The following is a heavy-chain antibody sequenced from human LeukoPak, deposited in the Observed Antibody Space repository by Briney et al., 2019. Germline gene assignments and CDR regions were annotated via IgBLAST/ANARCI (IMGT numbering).Heavy chain of an antibody. V-gene: IGHV3-23*01. Sequence: GGSLRLSCAASGFTFSSDTMSWVRQAPGKGLEWVSAISGSGGSTYYADSVKGRFTISRDNSKNTLYLQMNSLRAEDTAVYYCAKQRGYSGSPSAFDIWGQGTMVTVSS. D-gene: IGHD1-26*01. CDR2: ISGSGGST. CDR3: AKQRGYSGSPSAFDI. J-gene: IGHJ3*02. CDR1: GFTFSSDT.